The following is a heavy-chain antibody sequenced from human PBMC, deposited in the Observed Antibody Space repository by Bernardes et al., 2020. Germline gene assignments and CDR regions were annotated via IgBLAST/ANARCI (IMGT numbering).Heavy chain of an antibody. CDR2: IKQDGSEK. CDR1: DSKFDNYW. CDR3: ARGVDVSVSGSHFDF. J-gene: IGHJ4*02. Sequence: GGSLRLSCVASDSKFDNYWMSWVRQAPGKGLEWVALIKQDGSEKYYMDSVRGRFTISRDNTKNSLYLQMNSLRDADTAVYYCARGVDVSVSGSHFDFWGQGALVSVSS. D-gene: IGHD6-19*01. V-gene: IGHV3-7*01.